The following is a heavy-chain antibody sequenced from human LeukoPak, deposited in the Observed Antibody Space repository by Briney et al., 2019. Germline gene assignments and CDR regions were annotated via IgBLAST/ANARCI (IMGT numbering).Heavy chain of an antibody. Sequence: SETLSLTCKVSGGSIGRSSYFWGWIRQPPGKGPEWIGSIYYSGSAYYNPSLRRRVTISVDTSKNQFSLKFSSVTAADTAIYYCARVFEMATIRKLYYFDHWGQGTLVTVSS. CDR1: GGSIGRSSYF. D-gene: IGHD5-24*01. CDR2: IYYSGSA. V-gene: IGHV4-39*01. J-gene: IGHJ4*02. CDR3: ARVFEMATIRKLYYFDH.